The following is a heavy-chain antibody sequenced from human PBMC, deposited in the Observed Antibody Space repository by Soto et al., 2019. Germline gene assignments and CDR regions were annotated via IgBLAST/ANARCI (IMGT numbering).Heavy chain of an antibody. CDR2: IYYSGST. Sequence: SETLSLTCTVSGGSVSSNSYSWGWVRQPPGKGLEWIGSIYYSGSTYYNPSLKSRVTISVDTSKNQFSLKLSSVTAADTAVYYCARVFGFGGMDVWGQGTTVTVSS. V-gene: IGHV4-39*07. CDR3: ARVFGFGGMDV. D-gene: IGHD3-10*01. J-gene: IGHJ6*02. CDR1: GGSVSSNSYS.